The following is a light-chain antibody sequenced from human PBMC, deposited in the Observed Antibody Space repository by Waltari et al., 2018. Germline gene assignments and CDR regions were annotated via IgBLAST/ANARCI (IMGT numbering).Light chain of an antibody. CDR3: QQYGSSPRYT. V-gene: IGKV3-20*01. CDR2: GAS. Sequence: EIVLTQSPGTLPLSPGERATLSCRASQSVSSRYLAWYQQKPGQAPRLLIFGASSRATGIPDRFSGSGSGTDFTLTISRLEPEDFAVYYCQQYGSSPRYTFGQGTKVEIK. CDR1: QSVSSRY. J-gene: IGKJ2*01.